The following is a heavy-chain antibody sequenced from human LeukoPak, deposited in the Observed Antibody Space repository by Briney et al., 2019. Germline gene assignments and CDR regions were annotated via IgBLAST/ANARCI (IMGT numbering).Heavy chain of an antibody. CDR1: GYTFINYV. CDR2: INAGNGNT. V-gene: IGHV1-3*01. CDR3: ARHHGWDSSGPSDY. D-gene: IGHD6-19*01. J-gene: IGHJ4*02. Sequence: ASVKVSCKASGYTFINYVIHWVRQAPGQRLEWMGWINAGNGNTKYSQKFQGRVTITRDTSASTAYMELTSLTSEDTAVYYCARHHGWDSSGPSDYWGQGTLVTVSS.